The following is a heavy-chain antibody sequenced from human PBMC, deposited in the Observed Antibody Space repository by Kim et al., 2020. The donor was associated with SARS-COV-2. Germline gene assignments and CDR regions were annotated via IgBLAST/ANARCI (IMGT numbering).Heavy chain of an antibody. V-gene: IGHV3-21*01. D-gene: IGHD3-3*01. CDR2: ISSSSSYI. Sequence: GGSLRLSCAASGFTFSSYSMNWVRQAPGKGLEWVSSISSSSSYIYYADSVKGRFTISRDNAKNSLYLQMNSLRAEDTAVYYCARGRGDFWSGYFLSDYYFDSWGQGTLVTVSS. CDR3: ARGRGDFWSGYFLSDYYFDS. CDR1: GFTFSSYS. J-gene: IGHJ4*02.